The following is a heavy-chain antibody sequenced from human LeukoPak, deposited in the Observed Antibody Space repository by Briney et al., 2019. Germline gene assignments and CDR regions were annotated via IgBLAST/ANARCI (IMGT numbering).Heavy chain of an antibody. CDR2: ISYDGSNK. J-gene: IGHJ4*02. V-gene: IGHV3-30*18. Sequence: GGSLRLSCAASGFTFSSYGMHWVRQAPGKGLEWVAVISYDGSNKYYADSVKGRFTISRDNSKNTLYLQMNSLRAEDMAVYYCAKGDPADYWGQGTLVTVSS. CDR3: AKGDPADY. CDR1: GFTFSSYG.